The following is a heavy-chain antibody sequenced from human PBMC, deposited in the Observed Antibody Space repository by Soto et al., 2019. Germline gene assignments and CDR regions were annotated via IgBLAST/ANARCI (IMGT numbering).Heavy chain of an antibody. D-gene: IGHD1-1*01. CDR3: ARERTGTTSMDV. V-gene: IGHV1-8*01. CDR1: GYTFTSYD. CDR2: MNPNSGNT. J-gene: IGHJ6*02. Sequence: QVQLVQSGTEVKKPGASVKVSCKASGYTFTSYDISWVRQATGQGLEWMGWMNPNSGNTGYAQKFQGRVTMTRNTSISTAYMELSSLKSEDTAVYYCARERTGTTSMDVWGQGTTVTVSS.